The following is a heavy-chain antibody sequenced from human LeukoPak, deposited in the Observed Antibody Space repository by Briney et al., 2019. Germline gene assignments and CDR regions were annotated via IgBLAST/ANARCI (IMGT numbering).Heavy chain of an antibody. V-gene: IGHV1-69*13. CDR2: IVPIFGTA. CDR1: GGTFSSYA. D-gene: IGHD3-3*01. CDR3: AREPDFTDHTYYFDY. J-gene: IGHJ4*02. Sequence: SVKVSCKASGGTFSSYAISWVRQAPGQGLEWMGGIVPIFGTANYGQKFQGRVTITADESTSTAYMELSSLRSEDTAVYYCAREPDFTDHTYYFDYWGQGTLVTVSS.